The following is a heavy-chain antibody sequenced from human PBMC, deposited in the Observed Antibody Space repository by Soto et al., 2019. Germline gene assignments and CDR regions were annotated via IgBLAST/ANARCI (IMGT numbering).Heavy chain of an antibody. Sequence: GGSLRLSCAASGFTFSSYDMHWVRHATGKGLEWVSAIGSAGDTYYPGTVKGRFTITRENAKNSLYLQMNSLRSGDTAVYYCARESQNDNSTKRGGGMDVWGQGTMVTVSS. J-gene: IGHJ6*02. CDR1: GFTFSSYD. CDR3: ARESQNDNSTKRGGGMDV. D-gene: IGHD4-4*01. CDR2: IGSAGDT. V-gene: IGHV3-13*01.